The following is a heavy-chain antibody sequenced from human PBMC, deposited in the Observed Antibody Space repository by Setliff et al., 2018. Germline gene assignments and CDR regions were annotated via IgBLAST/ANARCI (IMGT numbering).Heavy chain of an antibody. Sequence: SETLSLTCTVSGDSISSYYWSWIRQPPGKGLEWIGYIYYSGSTNCNPSLKSRVTMSVATFENHFSLKLNSLTAADTAVYYCARVTNWGLDLRFDPWGQGVLVTVSS. CDR1: GDSISSYY. V-gene: IGHV4-59*01. D-gene: IGHD7-27*01. J-gene: IGHJ5*02. CDR3: ARVTNWGLDLRFDP. CDR2: IYYSGST.